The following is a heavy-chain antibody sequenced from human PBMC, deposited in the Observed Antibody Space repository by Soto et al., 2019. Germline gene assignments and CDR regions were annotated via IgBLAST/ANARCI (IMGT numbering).Heavy chain of an antibody. CDR1: GFTFSNYA. J-gene: IGHJ4*02. CDR2: ISGSGGST. Sequence: EVQLLESGGGLVQPGGSLRLSCAASGFTFSNYAMNWVRQAPGKGLEWVSTISGSGGSTYYADSVKGRFTISRDNSKNTLSLQMNSLRAEDTAVYYCSSRYCSSLSCGEAHWGQGTLVTVSS. V-gene: IGHV3-23*01. CDR3: SSRYCSSLSCGEAH. D-gene: IGHD2-2*01.